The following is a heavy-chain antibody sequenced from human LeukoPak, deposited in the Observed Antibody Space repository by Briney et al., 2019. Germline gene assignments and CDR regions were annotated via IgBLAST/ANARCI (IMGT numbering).Heavy chain of an antibody. Sequence: GGSLRLSCAASGFTFSSYAMHWVRQAPGKGLERVAVISYDGSNKYYADSVKGRFTISRDNSKNTLYLQMNSLRAEDTAVYYCARGEVGAPGPSYFDYWGQGTLVTVSS. CDR3: ARGEVGAPGPSYFDY. V-gene: IGHV3-30*04. CDR2: ISYDGSNK. J-gene: IGHJ4*02. CDR1: GFTFSSYA. D-gene: IGHD1-26*01.